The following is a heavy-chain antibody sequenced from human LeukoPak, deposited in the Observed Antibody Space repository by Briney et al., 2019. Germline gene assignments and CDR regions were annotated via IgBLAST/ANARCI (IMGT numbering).Heavy chain of an antibody. V-gene: IGHV3-66*01. D-gene: IGHD3-22*01. J-gene: IGHJ4*02. CDR3: ARDPYYYDSSGYYYER. CDR2: IYSGGST. CDR1: GFTVSSNY. Sequence: GGSLRLSCAASGFTVSSNYMSWVRQAPGKGLEWVSVIYSGGSTYYADSVEGRFTISRDNSKNTLYLQMNSLRAEDTAVYYCARDPYYYDSSGYYYERWGQGTLVTVSS.